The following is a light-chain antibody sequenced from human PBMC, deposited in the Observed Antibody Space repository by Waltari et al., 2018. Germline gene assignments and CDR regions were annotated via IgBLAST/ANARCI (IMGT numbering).Light chain of an antibody. Sequence: QSALTQPASVSGSPGQSITISCTGTSSDVGGYNYVSWYQQHPGKAPKLMIYDVSNRPSGLSNRFSGSKSGNTASLTISVLQAEDEADYYCSSYTSSNTWVFGGGTKLTVL. CDR1: SSDVGGYNY. CDR2: DVS. CDR3: SSYTSSNTWV. J-gene: IGLJ3*02. V-gene: IGLV2-14*03.